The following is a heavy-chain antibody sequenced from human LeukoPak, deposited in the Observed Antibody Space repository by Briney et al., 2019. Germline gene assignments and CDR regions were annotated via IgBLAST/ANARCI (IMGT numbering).Heavy chain of an antibody. CDR2: ISSSSSTI. D-gene: IGHD5-18*01. Sequence: GGSLRLSCAASGFSFSTYSMNWVRQAPGKGLEWVSYISSSSSTIYYADSVKGRFTISRDNAKNSLYLQMNSLRAEDTAVYYCARHLSGITGYTYGRGIDYWGQGTLVTVSS. CDR3: ARHLSGITGYTYGRGIDY. J-gene: IGHJ4*02. V-gene: IGHV3-48*01. CDR1: GFSFSTYS.